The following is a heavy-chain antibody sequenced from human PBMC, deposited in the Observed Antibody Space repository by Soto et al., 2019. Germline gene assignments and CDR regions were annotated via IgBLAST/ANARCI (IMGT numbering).Heavy chain of an antibody. CDR3: ARDFGSDATGYYGMDV. CDR2: IYSRGDI. J-gene: IGHJ6*02. D-gene: IGHD3-10*01. V-gene: IGHV3-66*01. CDR1: GFTVSSNY. Sequence: EVQVVESGGGLVQPGGSPRLSCAASGFTVSSNYMSWVRQTPGKGLEWVSMIYSRGDIVYSDSVRGRFSVSRDNPKNTMHLQMTSLRVEDTAVYYCARDFGSDATGYYGMDVWGQGTTVTVSS.